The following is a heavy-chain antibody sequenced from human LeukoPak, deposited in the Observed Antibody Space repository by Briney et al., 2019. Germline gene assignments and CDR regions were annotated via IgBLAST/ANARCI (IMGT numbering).Heavy chain of an antibody. CDR1: GFTFNSYW. CDR2: ISSSGSTI. D-gene: IGHD3-22*01. V-gene: IGHV3-48*03. CDR3: ARGDSSGYYPRWSYYYMDV. Sequence: PGGSLRLSCAASGFTFNSYWMSWVRQAPGKGLEWVSYISSSGSTIYYADSVKGRFTISRDNAKNSLYLQMNSLRAEDTAVYYCARGDSSGYYPRWSYYYMDVWGKGTTVTISS. J-gene: IGHJ6*03.